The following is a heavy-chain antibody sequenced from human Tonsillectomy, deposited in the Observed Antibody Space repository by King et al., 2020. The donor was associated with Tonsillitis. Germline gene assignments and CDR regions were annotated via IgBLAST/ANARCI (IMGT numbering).Heavy chain of an antibody. CDR2: IKSDGSIT. CDR3: VITPVALTAHDC. J-gene: IGHJ4*02. V-gene: IGHV3-74*01. CDR1: RLSLSTYW. D-gene: IGHD2-21*02. Sequence: VQLVESGGGVAQPGGSLRLSCVASRLSLSTYWMHWVRQVPGKGLVWVSRIKSDGSITNYADFVKGRFTISRDYAKNSLFLQMNSLRAEDTALYYCVITPVALTAHDCWGQGTLVTVSS.